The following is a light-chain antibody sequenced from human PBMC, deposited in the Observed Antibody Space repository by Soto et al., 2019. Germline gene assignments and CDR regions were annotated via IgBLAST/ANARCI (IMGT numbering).Light chain of an antibody. V-gene: IGKV3-15*01. J-gene: IGKJ1*01. CDR1: QSVSSN. CDR3: QQYNDWPPWT. Sequence: EIVMTQSPATLSVSPGERATLSCRASQSVSSNLAWYQQKPGQAPRRLIYGASTRATGVPARFSGGGSGTEFPLTISSLQYEDFADYYCQQYNDWPPWTFGQATKVEIK. CDR2: GAS.